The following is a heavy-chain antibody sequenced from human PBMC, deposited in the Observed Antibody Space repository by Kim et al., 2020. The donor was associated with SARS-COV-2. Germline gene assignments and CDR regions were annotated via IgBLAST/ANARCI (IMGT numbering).Heavy chain of an antibody. J-gene: IGHJ3*02. Sequence: SETLSLTCTVSGGSISSYYWSWIRQPPGKGLEWIGYIYYSGSTNYNPSLKSRVTISVDTSKNQFSLKLSSVTAADTAVYYCARDQGYPHAFDIWGQGTMVTVSS. CDR3: ARDQGYPHAFDI. CDR1: GGSISSYY. V-gene: IGHV4-59*01. CDR2: IYYSGST. D-gene: IGHD1-1*01.